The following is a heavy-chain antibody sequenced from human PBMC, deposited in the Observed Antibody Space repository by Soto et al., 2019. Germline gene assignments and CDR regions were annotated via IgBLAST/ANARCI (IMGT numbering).Heavy chain of an antibody. D-gene: IGHD6-13*01. Sequence: SETLSLTCAVYGGSFSGYYWSWIRQPPGKGLEWIGEINHSGSTNYNPSLKSRVTISVDTSKNQFSLKLSSVTAADTAVYYCAREEYSSSWYRVDYWGQGTLVTVSS. CDR3: AREEYSSSWYRVDY. J-gene: IGHJ4*02. CDR2: INHSGST. CDR1: GGSFSGYY. V-gene: IGHV4-34*01.